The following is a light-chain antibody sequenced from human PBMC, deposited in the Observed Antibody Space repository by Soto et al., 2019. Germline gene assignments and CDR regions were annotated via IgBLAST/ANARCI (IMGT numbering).Light chain of an antibody. V-gene: IGLV2-23*01. J-gene: IGLJ1*01. CDR2: EAN. CDR3: CSYATSGTLADV. Sequence: QSVLTQPASVSGSPGQSITISCTGTSSDVGSYNLVSWYQQHPGKAPKLMIYEANKRPSGVSHRFSGSKSGNTASLTISGLQAEDEADYYCCSYATSGTLADVFGTGTKVTVL. CDR1: SSDVGSYNL.